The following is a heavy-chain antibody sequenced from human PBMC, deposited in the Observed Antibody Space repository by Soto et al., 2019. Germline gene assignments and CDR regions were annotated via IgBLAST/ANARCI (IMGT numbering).Heavy chain of an antibody. D-gene: IGHD4-17*01. CDR1: GFTFSTDS. CDR3: ARGWGTTVVKLDAFDV. J-gene: IGHJ3*01. CDR2: ISSGSTNK. Sequence: EVQLVESGGGLVKPGGSLRLSCAASGFTFSTDSMNWVRQAPGKGLEWVSCISSGSTNKYYAHSMKGRFTISRDNTKDSLDLKMNSLRAEDTAVYYCARGWGTTVVKLDAFDVWGQGTMVTVSS. V-gene: IGHV3-21*01.